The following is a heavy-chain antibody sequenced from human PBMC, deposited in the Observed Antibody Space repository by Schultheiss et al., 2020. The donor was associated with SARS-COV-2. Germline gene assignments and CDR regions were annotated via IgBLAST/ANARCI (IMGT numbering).Heavy chain of an antibody. CDR2: IYYSGST. V-gene: IGHV4-39*07. J-gene: IGHJ4*02. CDR3: ARAEYSYGPVGFDY. Sequence: SQTLSLTCTVSGGSISSSSYYWGWIRQPPGKGLEWIGSIYYSGSTYYNPSLKSRVALSIDTSKRQFSLNLRSVTAADTALYYCARAEYSYGPVGFDYWGQGTLVTVSS. CDR1: GGSISSSSYY. D-gene: IGHD5-18*01.